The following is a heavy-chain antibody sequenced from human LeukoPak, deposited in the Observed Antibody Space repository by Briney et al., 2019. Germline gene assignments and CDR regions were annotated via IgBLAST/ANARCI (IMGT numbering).Heavy chain of an antibody. CDR3: ARGVSSWSGAGYYYYMDV. D-gene: IGHD6-13*01. CDR1: GFTFNNYP. J-gene: IGHJ6*03. Sequence: GGSLRLSCAASGFTFNNYPMHWVGQAPGKGLAGVGVISYDGSNKYYADSVKGRFTISRNNSKNTLYLQMNSLRAEDTAVYYCARGVSSWSGAGYYYYMDVWGKGTTVTVSS. V-gene: IGHV3-30-3*01. CDR2: ISYDGSNK.